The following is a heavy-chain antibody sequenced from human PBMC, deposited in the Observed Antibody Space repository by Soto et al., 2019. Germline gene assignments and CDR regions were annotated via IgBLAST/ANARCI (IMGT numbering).Heavy chain of an antibody. CDR3: ARQGFGPLHGLVDV. Sequence: SETLSLTCTVSGGSISSSSYYWGWIRQPPGKGLEWIGYIYHSGSSNYNPSLKSRVTILLDTSKNELSLKLSSVTAADTAVYYCARQGFGPLHGLVDVWGQGTTVTVSS. CDR2: IYHSGSS. J-gene: IGHJ6*02. V-gene: IGHV4-61*05. CDR1: GGSISSSSYY. D-gene: IGHD3-10*01.